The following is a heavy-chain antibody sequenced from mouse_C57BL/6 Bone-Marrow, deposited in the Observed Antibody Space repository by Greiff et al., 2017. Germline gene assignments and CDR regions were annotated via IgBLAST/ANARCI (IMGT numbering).Heavy chain of an antibody. CDR3: AREGIYYDYEGGFAD. V-gene: IGHV1-69*01. Sequence: VQLQQPGAELVMPGASVKLSCTASGYTFTSYWMHWVKQRPGQGLEWIGEIDPSDSYTNYNQKFQGKSTLTVDKSSSTAYMQLSSLTSEDSAVYYCAREGIYYDYEGGFADWGQGTLVTVSA. CDR1: GYTFTSYW. J-gene: IGHJ3*01. CDR2: IDPSDSYT. D-gene: IGHD2-4*01.